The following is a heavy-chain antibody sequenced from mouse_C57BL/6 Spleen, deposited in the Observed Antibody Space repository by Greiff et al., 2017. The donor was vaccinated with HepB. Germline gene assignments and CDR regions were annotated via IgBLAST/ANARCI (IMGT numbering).Heavy chain of an antibody. D-gene: IGHD1-1*01. CDR1: GFNIKDYY. Sequence: DVKLQESGAELVKPGASVKLSCTASGFNIKDYYMHWVKQRTEQGLEWNGRIDPEDGETKYAPKFQGKATITADTSSNTAYLQLSSLTSEDTAVYYCASYGSSYVGYFDVWGTGTTVTVSS. CDR2: IDPEDGET. J-gene: IGHJ1*03. CDR3: ASYGSSYVGYFDV. V-gene: IGHV14-2*01.